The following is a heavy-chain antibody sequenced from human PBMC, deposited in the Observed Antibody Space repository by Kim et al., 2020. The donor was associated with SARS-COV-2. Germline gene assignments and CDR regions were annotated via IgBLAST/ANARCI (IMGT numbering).Heavy chain of an antibody. Sequence: GESLKISCKASGYTFDIFWIGWVRQMPGKGLEWVAIIRPDDSLIRYSPSIQGQVTISADKSISTAYLQWRSLQASDTAMYYCARLGHGSGNYDVWNSFDPWGQGTQVTVSS. CDR3: ARLGHGSGNYDVWNSFDP. CDR2: IRPDDSLI. V-gene: IGHV5-51*01. D-gene: IGHD3-10*01. CDR1: GYTFDIFW. J-gene: IGHJ5*02.